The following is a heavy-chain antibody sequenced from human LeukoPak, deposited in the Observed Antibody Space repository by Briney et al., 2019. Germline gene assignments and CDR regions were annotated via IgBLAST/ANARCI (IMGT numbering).Heavy chain of an antibody. CDR2: INHSGST. J-gene: IGHJ5*02. CDR1: GGSFSGYY. Sequence: PSETLSLTCAVYGGSFSGYYWSWIRQPPGKGLEWIGEINHSGSTNYNPSLKSRVTISVDTSKNQFSLKLSSVTAADTAVYYCARGYCSGGSCYSRVIRWFDPWGQGTLVTVSS. CDR3: ARGYCSGGSCYSRVIRWFDP. D-gene: IGHD2-15*01. V-gene: IGHV4-34*01.